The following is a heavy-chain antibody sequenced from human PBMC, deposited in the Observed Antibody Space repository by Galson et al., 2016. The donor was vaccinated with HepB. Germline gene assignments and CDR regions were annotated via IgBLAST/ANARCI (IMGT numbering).Heavy chain of an antibody. Sequence: SVKVSCKASGGSFSNYAISWVRQAPGQGLEWMGGIIPIFGTANYAQKFQAKVEFAADESTSIVYMEHSSLRSEDTAVYYCARNSPKVRGVLFDFWGQGTLVTVSS. V-gene: IGHV1-69*13. CDR1: GGSFSNYA. J-gene: IGHJ4*02. D-gene: IGHD3-10*01. CDR3: ARNSPKVRGVLFDF. CDR2: IIPIFGTA.